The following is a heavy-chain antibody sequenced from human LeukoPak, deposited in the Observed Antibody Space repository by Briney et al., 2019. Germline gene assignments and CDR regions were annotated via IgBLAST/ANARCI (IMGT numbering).Heavy chain of an antibody. CDR3: ARGVDVVVPAAILANYYYYMDV. J-gene: IGHJ6*03. CDR1: GYTFTSYD. D-gene: IGHD2-2*01. V-gene: IGHV1-8*03. Sequence: ASVKVSCKASGYTFTSYDINWVRQATGQGLEWMGWMNPNSGNTGYAQKFQGRVTITRNTSISTAYMELSSLRSEDTAVYYCARGVDVVVPAAILANYYYYMDVWGKGTTVTVSS. CDR2: MNPNSGNT.